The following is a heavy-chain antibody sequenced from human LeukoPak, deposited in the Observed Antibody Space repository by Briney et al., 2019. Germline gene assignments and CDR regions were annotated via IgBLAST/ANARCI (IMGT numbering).Heavy chain of an antibody. V-gene: IGHV3-15*01. CDR3: TKEYSGGWYYFDY. CDR2: IKGKTDGGTT. D-gene: IGHD6-19*01. J-gene: IGHJ4*02. Sequence: PGGSLRLSCAASEFTFSNAWMSWVRQAPGKGLEWVGRIKGKTDGGTTDYAAPVKGRFTISRDDSKNTLYLQMNSLKTEDTAVYYFTKEYSGGWYYFDYWGQGPLVTVSS. CDR1: EFTFSNAW.